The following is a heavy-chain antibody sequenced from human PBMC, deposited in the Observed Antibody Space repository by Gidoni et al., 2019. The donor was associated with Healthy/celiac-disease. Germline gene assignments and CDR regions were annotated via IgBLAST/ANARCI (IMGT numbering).Heavy chain of an antibody. CDR3: ARGGDYAVDY. Sequence: QLQLQASGPGLVKPSETLSLTCTVSGGSISSSSYYWGWIRQPPGKGLEWIGSVYYSGSTYYNPSLKSRVTISVDTSKNQFSLKLSSVTAADTAVYYCARGGDYAVDYWGQGTLVTVSS. CDR1: GGSISSSSYY. D-gene: IGHD4-17*01. V-gene: IGHV4-39*01. J-gene: IGHJ4*02. CDR2: VYYSGST.